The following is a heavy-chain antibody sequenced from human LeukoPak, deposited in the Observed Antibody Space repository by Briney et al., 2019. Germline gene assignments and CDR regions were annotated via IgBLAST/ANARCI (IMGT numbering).Heavy chain of an antibody. Sequence: PSETLSLTCTVSGGSISSYYWSWIRQPPGKGLEWIGYIYYSGSTNYNPSLKSRVTISVDTSKNQFSLKLSSVTAADTAVYYCARATTGIVGATRFFDYWGQGTLVTVSS. V-gene: IGHV4-59*01. D-gene: IGHD1-26*01. CDR3: ARATTGIVGATRFFDY. J-gene: IGHJ4*02. CDR1: GGSISSYY. CDR2: IYYSGST.